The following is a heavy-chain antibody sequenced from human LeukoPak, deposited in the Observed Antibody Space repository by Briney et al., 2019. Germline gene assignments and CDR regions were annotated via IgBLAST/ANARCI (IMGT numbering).Heavy chain of an antibody. Sequence: SETLSLTCAVYGGSFSGYYWSWIRQPPGKGLEWIGEINHSGSTNYNPSLKSRVTISVDASKNQFSLKLSSVTAADTAVYYCAMVNIAAAGTLADYWGQGTLVTVSS. CDR3: AMVNIAAAGTLADY. V-gene: IGHV4-34*01. J-gene: IGHJ4*02. CDR1: GGSFSGYY. CDR2: INHSGST. D-gene: IGHD6-13*01.